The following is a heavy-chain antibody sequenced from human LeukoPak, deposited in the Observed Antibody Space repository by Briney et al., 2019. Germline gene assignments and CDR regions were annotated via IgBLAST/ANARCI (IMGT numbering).Heavy chain of an antibody. CDR1: SGFISNYY. V-gene: IGHV4-4*07. CDR3: ARDSRYYDFWSGYLDY. Sequence: SETLSLTCSVSSGFISNYYWSWIRQPAGKGLEWIGRISTSGNTNYSPSLKSRVTMSVDTSKNQFFLNLRSVTAADTAVYYCARDSRYYDFWSGYLDYWGQEPWSPSPQ. CDR2: ISTSGNT. D-gene: IGHD3-3*01. J-gene: IGHJ4*01.